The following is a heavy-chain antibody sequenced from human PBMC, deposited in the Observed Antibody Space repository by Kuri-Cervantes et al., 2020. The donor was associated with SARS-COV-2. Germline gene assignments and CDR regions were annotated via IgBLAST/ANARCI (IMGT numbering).Heavy chain of an antibody. CDR2: ISAYNGNT. CDR1: GYTFTSYY. CDR3: ASAKQLVDWYFDL. D-gene: IGHD6-6*01. V-gene: IGHV1-2*02. J-gene: IGHJ2*01. Sequence: ASVKVSCKASGYTFTSYYMHWVRQAPGQGLEWMGWISAYNGNTNYAQKFQGRVTMTRDTSISTAYMELSRLRSDDTAVYYCASAKQLVDWYFDLWGRGTLVIVSS.